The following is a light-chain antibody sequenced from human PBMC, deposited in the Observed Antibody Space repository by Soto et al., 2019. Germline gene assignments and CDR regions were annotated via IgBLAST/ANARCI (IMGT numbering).Light chain of an antibody. J-gene: IGKJ4*01. CDR2: AAS. CDR3: QQYNVYPLT. Sequence: DVQMTQSPSSLSASVGDRVTITCRASQDINSWLAWYQQKPGQAPKSLLYAASSLQTGVPSRFSGSVSGTDFTLTISSLQPEDSATYYCQQYNVYPLTFGGGTKVEIK. CDR1: QDINSW. V-gene: IGKV1D-16*01.